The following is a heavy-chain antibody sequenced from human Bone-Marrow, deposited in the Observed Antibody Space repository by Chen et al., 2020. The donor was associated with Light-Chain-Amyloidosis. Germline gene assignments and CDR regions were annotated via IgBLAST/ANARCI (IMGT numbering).Heavy chain of an antibody. J-gene: IGHJ4*02. Sequence: GASVKVSCKASGYTFNTNVIYWVRQAPEQGLEWMGWISAYNGYTNYAQTVQGRVTMTTDTSTNTAYMELRNLRSDDTAVYYCARMVGPYYYDSSGLVYWGQGTLVTVSS. CDR1: GYTFNTNV. V-gene: IGHV1-18*04. D-gene: IGHD3-22*01. CDR3: ARMVGPYYYDSSGLVY. CDR2: ISAYNGYT.